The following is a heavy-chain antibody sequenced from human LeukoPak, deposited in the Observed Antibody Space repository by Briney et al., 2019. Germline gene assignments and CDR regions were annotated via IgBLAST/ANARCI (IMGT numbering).Heavy chain of an antibody. Sequence: TETLSLTCTVSGGSISSYYWSWIRQPPGKGLEWIGFIYDSGTTNYNPSLKSRLTISVDTSKSQFSLRLSSVTAADTAVYYCTAASGSYWYFDLWGRGTLVTASS. J-gene: IGHJ2*01. CDR1: GGSISSYY. CDR3: TAASGSYWYFDL. V-gene: IGHV4-59*08. CDR2: IYDSGTT. D-gene: IGHD6-13*01.